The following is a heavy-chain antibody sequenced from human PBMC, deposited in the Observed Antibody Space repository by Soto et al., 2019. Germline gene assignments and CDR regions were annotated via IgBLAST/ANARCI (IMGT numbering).Heavy chain of an antibody. CDR1: GGSISNYY. CDR2: IHYSGST. Sequence: QVQLQESGPGLVKPSETLSLICTVSGGSISNYYWSWIRQPPGKGLEWIGYIHYSGSTKYNPSLKSRVTISADTSKNQFSLKLSSVTAVDTAAYYCARGHYDFWSGYFATIDYWGQGTLVTVSS. J-gene: IGHJ4*02. V-gene: IGHV4-59*08. D-gene: IGHD3-3*01. CDR3: ARGHYDFWSGYFATIDY.